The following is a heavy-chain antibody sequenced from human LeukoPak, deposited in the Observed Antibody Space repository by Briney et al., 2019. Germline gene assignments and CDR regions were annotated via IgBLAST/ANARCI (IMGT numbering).Heavy chain of an antibody. CDR1: GYSISSGYY. J-gene: IGHJ6*03. V-gene: IGHV4-38-2*02. CDR2: IYHSGST. Sequence: SETLSLTCTVSGYSISSGYYWGWIRQPPGKGLEWIGSIYHSGSTYYNPSLKSRVTISVDTSKNQFSLKLSSVTAADTAVYYCARVGYDFWSGYPAPHYMDVWGKGTMVTVSS. CDR3: ARVGYDFWSGYPAPHYMDV. D-gene: IGHD3-3*01.